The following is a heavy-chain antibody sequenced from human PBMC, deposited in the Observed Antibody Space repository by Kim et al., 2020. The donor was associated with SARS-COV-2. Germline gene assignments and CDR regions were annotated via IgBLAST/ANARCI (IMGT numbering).Heavy chain of an antibody. CDR1: GGSISSGGYY. V-gene: IGHV4-31*03. CDR3: ARDSSSRGNDWFDP. D-gene: IGHD6-13*01. CDR2: IYYSGST. Sequence: SETLSLTCTVSGGSISSGGYYWSWIRQHPGKGLEWIGYIYYSGSTYYNPSLKSRVTITVDTSKNQSSLKLSSVTAADTAVYYCARDSSSRGNDWFDPWGQGTLVTVSS. J-gene: IGHJ5*02.